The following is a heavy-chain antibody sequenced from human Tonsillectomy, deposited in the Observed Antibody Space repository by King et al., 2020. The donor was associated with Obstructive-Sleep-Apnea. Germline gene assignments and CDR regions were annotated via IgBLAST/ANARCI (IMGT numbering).Heavy chain of an antibody. CDR3: ARPAADSDV. J-gene: IGHJ4*02. CDR1: GGSFSGYY. D-gene: IGHD6-13*01. V-gene: IGHV4-34*01. Sequence: VQLQQWGAGLLKPSETLSLTCALYGGSFSGYYWSWIRQPPGKGLEWIGEINHSGSTNYNPSLKSRVTISVDTSKNQFSLKLTSVTAADTAVYYCARPAADSDVWGQGTLVTVSS. CDR2: INHSGST.